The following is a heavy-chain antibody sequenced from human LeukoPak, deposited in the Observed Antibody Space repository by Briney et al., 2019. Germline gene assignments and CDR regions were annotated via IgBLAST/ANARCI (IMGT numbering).Heavy chain of an antibody. D-gene: IGHD3-9*01. V-gene: IGHV3-23*01. CDR1: GFTFSSHG. CDR3: ARDLDWGAFDA. CDR2: ISPGGSIS. J-gene: IGHJ5*02. Sequence: GGTLRLSCAVSGFTFSSHGINWVRQAPGKGLEWVSGISPGGSISYYADSVKGRFTISRDNSKNTVSLQMNSLRAEDTALYSGARDLDWGAFDAWGQGTLVTVSS.